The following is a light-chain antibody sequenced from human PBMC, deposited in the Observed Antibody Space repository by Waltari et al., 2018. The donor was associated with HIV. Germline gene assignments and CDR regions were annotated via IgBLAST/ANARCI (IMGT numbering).Light chain of an antibody. Sequence: QSVLTPPPSVSAAPGQKVTISCSGSSSNIGNNYVSWSQQLPGTAPKLLIYDNNKRPSGIPDRFSGSKAGTSATLGITGLQTGDEAEYYCGTWDSSLSAGGVFGGGTKLTVL. CDR2: DNN. CDR1: SSNIGNNY. CDR3: GTWDSSLSAGGV. V-gene: IGLV1-51*01. J-gene: IGLJ2*01.